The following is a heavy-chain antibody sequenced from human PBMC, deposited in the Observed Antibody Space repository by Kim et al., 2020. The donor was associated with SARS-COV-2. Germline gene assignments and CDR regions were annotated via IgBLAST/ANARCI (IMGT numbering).Heavy chain of an antibody. J-gene: IGHJ4*02. D-gene: IGHD3-22*01. CDR2: ISYDGSNK. Sequence: GGSLRLSCAASGFTFSSYGMHWVRQAPGKGLEWVAVISYDGSNKYYADSVKGRFTISRDNSKNTLYLQMNSLRAEDTAVYYCAKDRDASGYHYYWGQGTLVTVSS. V-gene: IGHV3-30*18. CDR3: AKDRDASGYHYY. CDR1: GFTFSSYG.